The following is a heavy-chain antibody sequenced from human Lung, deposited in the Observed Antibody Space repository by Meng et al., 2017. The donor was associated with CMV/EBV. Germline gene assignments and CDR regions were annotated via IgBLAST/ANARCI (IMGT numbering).Heavy chain of an antibody. J-gene: IGHJ5*02. D-gene: IGHD6-13*01. CDR1: GGTFSSYA. Sequence: SVKVSCKASGGTFSSYAISWVRQAPGQGLEWMGGIIPILGIANYAQKFQGRVTITADKSTSTAYMELSSLRSEDTAVYYCATDNIAARANWFDPWGQGTLVTVSS. CDR2: IIPILGIA. CDR3: ATDNIAARANWFDP. V-gene: IGHV1-69*10.